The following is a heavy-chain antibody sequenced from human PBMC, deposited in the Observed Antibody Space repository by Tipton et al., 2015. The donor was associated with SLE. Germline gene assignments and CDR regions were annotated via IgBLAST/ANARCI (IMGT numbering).Heavy chain of an antibody. Sequence: SLRLSCGVSGFTFSSYWMSWVRQAPGKGLEWVSVIYSGGSTYYADSVKGRFTISRDNSKNTLYLQMNSLRAEDTAVYYCARYFPAGLYSSGWSWGQGTLVTVSS. CDR3: ARYFPAGLYSSGWS. D-gene: IGHD6-19*01. V-gene: IGHV3-66*01. CDR1: GFTFSSYW. CDR2: IYSGGST. J-gene: IGHJ5*02.